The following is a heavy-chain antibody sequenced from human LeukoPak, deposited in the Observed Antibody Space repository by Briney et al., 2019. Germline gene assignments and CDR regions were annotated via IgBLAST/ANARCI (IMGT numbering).Heavy chain of an antibody. J-gene: IGHJ3*02. D-gene: IGHD3-10*01. CDR2: ITTTDTTK. V-gene: IGHV3-48*03. CDR3: ARGGFVFDI. CDR1: GFTFSSYE. Sequence: GGSLRLSCAASGFTFSSYEMNWVRQGPGKGLEWISYITTTDTTKYYTDSVKGRFTISRDNAKNSLYLQMHSLRAEDMAVYYCARGGFVFDIWGQGTVVTVSS.